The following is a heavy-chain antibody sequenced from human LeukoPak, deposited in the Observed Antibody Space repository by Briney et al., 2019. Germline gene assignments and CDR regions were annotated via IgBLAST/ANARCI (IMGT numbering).Heavy chain of an antibody. Sequence: GRSLRLSCAASGFTFRTFDMSWVRQAPGKGLEWVSTLACLDASCTEYYSDSVKGRFTISRDKSKSTLSLQVNSLRVEDTAMYCCVRDSEGSFDYWGQGTLVTVSS. CDR2: LACLDASCTE. CDR1: GFTFRTFD. CDR3: VRDSEGSFDY. J-gene: IGHJ4*02. V-gene: IGHV3-23*01. D-gene: IGHD3-10*01.